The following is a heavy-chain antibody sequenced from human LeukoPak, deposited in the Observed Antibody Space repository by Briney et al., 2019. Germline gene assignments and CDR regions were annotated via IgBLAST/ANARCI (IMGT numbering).Heavy chain of an antibody. CDR3: AKGHSSTWYGTDV. V-gene: IGHV3-23*01. D-gene: IGHD6-13*01. J-gene: IGHJ6*04. Sequence: GGSLRLSCAASGFTFSNYSMNWVRQAPGKGLEWVSAISGSGDSTSYADSVKGRFTISRDTSKNTLYLQMNSLRAEDTAVYYCAKGHSSTWYGTDVWGKGTTVTVSS. CDR2: ISGSGDST. CDR1: GFTFSNYS.